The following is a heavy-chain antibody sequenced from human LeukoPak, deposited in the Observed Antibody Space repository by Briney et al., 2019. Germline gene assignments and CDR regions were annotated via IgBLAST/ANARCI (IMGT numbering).Heavy chain of an antibody. CDR3: ARGYYDFWSGSRGAFDI. CDR2: IYHSGST. V-gene: IGHV4-38-2*02. CDR1: GYSISSGYY. Sequence: SETLSLTCTVSGYSISSGYYWGWIRQPPGKGLEWIGSIYHSGSTYYNPSLKSRVTISVDTSKNQFSLKLSSVTAADTAVYYCARGYYDFWSGSRGAFDIWGQGTMVTVSS. J-gene: IGHJ3*02. D-gene: IGHD3-3*01.